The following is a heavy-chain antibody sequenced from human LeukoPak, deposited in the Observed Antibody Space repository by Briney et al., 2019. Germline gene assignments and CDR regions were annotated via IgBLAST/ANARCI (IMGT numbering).Heavy chain of an antibody. CDR1: GGSISSYY. CDR2: IYYSGST. J-gene: IGHJ6*02. D-gene: IGHD3-10*01. CDR3: ARANYGSGSYYYYYYGMDV. Sequence: PSETLSLTCTVSGGSISSYYWSWTRQPPGKGLEWIGYIYYSGSTNYNPSLKSRVTISVDTSKNQLSLKLSSVTAADTAVYYCARANYGSGSYYYYYYGMDVWGQGTTVTVSS. V-gene: IGHV4-59*08.